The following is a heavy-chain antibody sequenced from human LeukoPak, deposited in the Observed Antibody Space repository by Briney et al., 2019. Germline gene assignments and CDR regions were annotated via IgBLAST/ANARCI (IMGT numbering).Heavy chain of an antibody. CDR1: GFTFSDYY. CDR3: AKALPGSYDFWSGFDY. J-gene: IGHJ4*02. V-gene: IGHV3-11*01. Sequence: GGSLRLSCAASGFTFSDYYMSWIRQAPGKGLEWVSYISSSGSTIYYADSVKGRFTISRDNAKNSLYLQMNSLRTEDTALYYCAKALPGSYDFWSGFDYWGQGTLVTVSS. CDR2: ISSSGSTI. D-gene: IGHD3-3*01.